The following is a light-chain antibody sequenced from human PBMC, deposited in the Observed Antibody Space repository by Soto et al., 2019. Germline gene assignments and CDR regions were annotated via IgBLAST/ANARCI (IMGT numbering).Light chain of an antibody. CDR2: GNS. Sequence: QSVLTQPASVSGPPGQWVTISCTGSSSNIGAGYDVHWYQQLPGTAPKLLIYGNSNRPSGVPDRFSGSKSGTSASLAITGLQAEDEADYYCQSYDSSLSGYVFGTGTKVTVL. J-gene: IGLJ1*01. V-gene: IGLV1-40*01. CDR1: SSNIGAGYD. CDR3: QSYDSSLSGYV.